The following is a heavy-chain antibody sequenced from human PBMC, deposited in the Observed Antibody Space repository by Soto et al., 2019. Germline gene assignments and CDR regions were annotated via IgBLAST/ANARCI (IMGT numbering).Heavy chain of an antibody. D-gene: IGHD4-17*01. CDR1: GGTFSSYA. J-gene: IGHJ6*02. CDR3: ARGWTTNQNYYYGMDV. V-gene: IGHV1-69*06. CDR2: IIPIFGTA. Sequence: ASVKVSCKASGGTFSSYATSWVRQAPGQGLEWMGGIIPIFGTANYAQKFQGRVTITADKSTSTAYMELSSLRSEDTAVYYCARGWTTNQNYYYGMDVWGQGTTVTVSS.